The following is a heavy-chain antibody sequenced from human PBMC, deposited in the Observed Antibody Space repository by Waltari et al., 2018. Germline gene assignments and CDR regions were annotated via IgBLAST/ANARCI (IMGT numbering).Heavy chain of an antibody. D-gene: IGHD3-10*01. Sequence: QVTLKESGPVLVKPTETPTLTCTVPGFSLSNARMGVGWIRQPPGKALEWLANIFSNDEESYSSSLRNRLTISKNPSKSQVVLTMTNVDPVDTATYYCARIPGLFGPGRHTFDYWGQGTLVTVSS. CDR1: GFSLSNARMG. CDR3: ARIPGLFGPGRHTFDY. J-gene: IGHJ4*02. CDR2: IFSNDEE. V-gene: IGHV2-26*01.